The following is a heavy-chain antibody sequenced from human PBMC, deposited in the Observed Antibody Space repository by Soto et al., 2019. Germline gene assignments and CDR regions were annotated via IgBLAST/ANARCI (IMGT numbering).Heavy chain of an antibody. CDR3: AKDAYYDFWSGFDAFDI. CDR2: ISGSGGST. CDR1: GFTFSSCA. J-gene: IGHJ3*02. D-gene: IGHD3-3*01. Sequence: RGSLRLSCAASGFTFSSCAMSWVRQAPGKGLEWVSAISGSGGSTYYADSVKGRFTISRDNSKNTLYLQMNSLRAEDTAVYYCAKDAYYDFWSGFDAFDIWGQGTMVTVSS. V-gene: IGHV3-23*01.